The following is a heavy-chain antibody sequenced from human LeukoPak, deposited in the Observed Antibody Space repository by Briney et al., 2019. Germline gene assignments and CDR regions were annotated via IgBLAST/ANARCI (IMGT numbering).Heavy chain of an antibody. D-gene: IGHD2-2*01. CDR1: GYIFTSYG. CDR2: ISAYNGNT. Sequence: ASVKVSCKASGYIFTSYGISWVRQAPGQGLEWMGWISAYNGNTNYAQKLQGRVTMTTDTSTSTAYMELRSLRSDDTAVYYCARLGYCSSTSCSERYYMDVWGKGTTVTVSS. V-gene: IGHV1-18*01. CDR3: ARLGYCSSTSCSERYYMDV. J-gene: IGHJ6*03.